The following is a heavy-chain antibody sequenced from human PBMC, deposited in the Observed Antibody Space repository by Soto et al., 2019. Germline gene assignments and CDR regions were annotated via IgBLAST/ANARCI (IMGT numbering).Heavy chain of an antibody. D-gene: IGHD1-7*01. Sequence: GGSLRLSCAASGFSFSSDSMGWVRQAPGKGLEWVSSISSSGSFMNYADSVKGRFTISRDNAKNSLYLQMSSLKDEDTAVYYCARDPPTGTTLDWFDSWGQGTLVTVSS. J-gene: IGHJ5*01. CDR2: ISSSGSFM. CDR3: ARDPPTGTTLDWFDS. V-gene: IGHV3-21*01. CDR1: GFSFSSDS.